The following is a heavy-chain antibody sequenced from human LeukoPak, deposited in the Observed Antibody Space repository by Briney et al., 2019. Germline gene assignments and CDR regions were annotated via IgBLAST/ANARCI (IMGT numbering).Heavy chain of an antibody. CDR3: ARDHPLSYLDY. Sequence: GGSLRLSCAVSGFTFSGFWMSWSRQAPGKGLEWVASINSDGSEGYYADVVKGRFTISRGNAKNSLYLQINSLRAEDTAVYYCARDHPLSYLDYWGQGTLVTVSS. V-gene: IGHV3-7*03. D-gene: IGHD3-16*01. J-gene: IGHJ4*02. CDR2: INSDGSEG. CDR1: GFTFSGFW.